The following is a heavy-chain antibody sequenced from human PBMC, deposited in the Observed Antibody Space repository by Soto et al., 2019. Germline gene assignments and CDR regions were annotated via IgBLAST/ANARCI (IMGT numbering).Heavy chain of an antibody. Sequence: QVQLVESGGGVVQPGRSLRLSCAASGFTFSSYGMHWVRQAPGKGLEWVAVISYDGSNKYYADSVKGRFTISRDNSMNTLYLQMNSLRAEDTAVYYCAKDKVWFVELLSLIDYWGQGTLVTVSS. J-gene: IGHJ4*02. D-gene: IGHD3-10*01. V-gene: IGHV3-30*18. CDR3: AKDKVWFVELLSLIDY. CDR1: GFTFSSYG. CDR2: ISYDGSNK.